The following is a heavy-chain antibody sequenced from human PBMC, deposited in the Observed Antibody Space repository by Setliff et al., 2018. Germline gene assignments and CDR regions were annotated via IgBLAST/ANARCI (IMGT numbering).Heavy chain of an antibody. V-gene: IGHV1-18*03. Sequence: GASVKVSCKASGYTFNNYGITWVRQAPGQGLEWMGWINNYSFKTTYSQKFLDRVTMTTDTSATTAYMELKNLRSDDMAVYYCARINFYVSSGYYYAPDFWGQGTLVTVSS. CDR3: ARINFYVSSGYYYAPDF. D-gene: IGHD3-22*01. CDR2: INNYSFKT. CDR1: GYTFNNYG. J-gene: IGHJ4*02.